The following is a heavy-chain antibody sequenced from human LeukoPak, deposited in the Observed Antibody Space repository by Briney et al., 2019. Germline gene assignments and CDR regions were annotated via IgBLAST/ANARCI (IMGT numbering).Heavy chain of an antibody. V-gene: IGHV3-74*01. CDR1: GFTLSSYW. J-gene: IGHJ4*02. CDR2: MNSDGSST. D-gene: IGHD4-17*01. CDR3: AREAFNYGDHYFDY. Sequence: PGGSLRLSCAASGFTLSSYWMHWVRQAPGEGLVWVSRMNSDGSSTTYAGSVKGRFTISRDNAKNTLYLQMNSLRAEDTAVYHCAREAFNYGDHYFDYWGQGTLVTVSS.